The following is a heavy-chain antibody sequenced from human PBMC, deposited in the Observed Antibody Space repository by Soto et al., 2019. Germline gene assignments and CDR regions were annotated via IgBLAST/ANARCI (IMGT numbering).Heavy chain of an antibody. J-gene: IGHJ4*02. CDR3: ARDKRRFLEWLQGPLDY. V-gene: IGHV3-48*02. CDR1: GFTFSSYS. CDR2: ISSSSSTI. D-gene: IGHD3-3*01. Sequence: HPGGSLRLSCAASGFTFSSYSMNWVRQAPGKGLEWVSYISSSSSTIYYADSVKGRFTISRDNAKNSLYLQMNSLRDEDTAVYYCARDKRRFLEWLQGPLDYWGQGTLVTVSS.